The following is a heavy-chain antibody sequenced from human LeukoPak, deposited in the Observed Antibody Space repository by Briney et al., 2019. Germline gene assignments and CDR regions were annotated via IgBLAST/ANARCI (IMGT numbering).Heavy chain of an antibody. D-gene: IGHD3-22*01. J-gene: IGHJ4*02. CDR3: AKRGVVIRVILVGFHKEAYYFDS. V-gene: IGHV3-23*01. Sequence: GRSMRRSGGVSWITVSNYSMILVRQSPGKGLEWVAGISGSAGGTYYADSVKGRFTISRDNAKNTLYLQLNNLRAEDTAVYFCAKRGVVIRVILVGFHKEAYYFDSWGQGALVTVSS. CDR1: WITVSNYS. CDR2: ISGSAGGT.